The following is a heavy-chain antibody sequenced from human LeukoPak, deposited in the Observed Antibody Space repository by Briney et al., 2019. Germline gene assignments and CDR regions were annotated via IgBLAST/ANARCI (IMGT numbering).Heavy chain of an antibody. CDR1: GYTFTGYY. CDR2: IIPIFGTA. Sequence: SVKVSCKASGYTFTGYYMHWVRQAPGQGLEWMGGIIPIFGTANYAQKFQGRVTITADESTSAAYMELSSLRSEDTAVYYCARSNYYDSSGYYPLLVDAFDIRGQGTMVTVSS. D-gene: IGHD3-22*01. V-gene: IGHV1-69*13. J-gene: IGHJ3*02. CDR3: ARSNYYDSSGYYPLLVDAFDI.